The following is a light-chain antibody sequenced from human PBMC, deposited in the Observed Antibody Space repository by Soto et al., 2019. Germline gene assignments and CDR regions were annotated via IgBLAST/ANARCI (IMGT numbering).Light chain of an antibody. CDR1: QSISNW. CDR3: QQYNSYSTT. J-gene: IGKJ5*01. CDR2: DAS. V-gene: IGKV1-5*01. Sequence: DIQMTQSPSTLSASVGDRVTITCRASQSISNWLAWYQQKPGKVPKLLIYDASNLESGVPSRFSGRGSGTEFTLTISSLQPDDFATYYCQQYNSYSTTFGQGTRLEIK.